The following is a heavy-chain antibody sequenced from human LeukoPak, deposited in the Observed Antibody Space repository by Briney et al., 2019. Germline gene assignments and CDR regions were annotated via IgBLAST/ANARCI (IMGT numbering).Heavy chain of an antibody. CDR3: ARREARGLDY. CDR2: MYSSGAT. CDR1: GDSISSSYYN. J-gene: IGHJ4*02. D-gene: IGHD1-26*01. V-gene: IGHV4-39*02. Sequence: KPSETLSLTCTVSGDSISSSYYNWAWLRQPPGKGLEWIGCMYSSGATYYTPSLKSRVSIYGDSYQYHFSLKAMSVSATDMAVCYCARREARGLDYWGQGTLVSVSS.